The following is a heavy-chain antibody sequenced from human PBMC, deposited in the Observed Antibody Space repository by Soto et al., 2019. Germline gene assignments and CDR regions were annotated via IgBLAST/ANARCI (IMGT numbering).Heavy chain of an antibody. J-gene: IGHJ6*02. CDR1: GGSISSSSYY. Sequence: SETLSLTCTVSGGSISSSSYYWGWIRQPPGKGLEWIGSIYYSGSTYYNPSLKSRVTISVDTSKNQFSLKLSSVTAADTVVYYCARVGLYCSSTSCYYYYYGMDVWGQGTTVTVSS. D-gene: IGHD2-2*01. CDR3: ARVGLYCSSTSCYYYYYGMDV. CDR2: IYYSGST. V-gene: IGHV4-39*07.